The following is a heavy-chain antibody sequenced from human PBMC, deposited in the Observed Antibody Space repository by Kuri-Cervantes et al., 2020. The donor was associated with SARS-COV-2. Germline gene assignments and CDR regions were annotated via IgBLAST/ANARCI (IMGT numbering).Heavy chain of an antibody. V-gene: IGHV3-48*01. Sequence: ETLSLTCAASGFTFSSYSMNWVRQAPGRGLEWVSYISSSSSTIYYADSVKGRFTISRDNAKNSLYLQMNSLRAEDTAVYYCASFGSGWYDDAFDIWGQGTMVTVSS. CDR3: ASFGSGWYDDAFDI. J-gene: IGHJ3*02. CDR1: GFTFSSYS. D-gene: IGHD6-19*01. CDR2: ISSSSSTI.